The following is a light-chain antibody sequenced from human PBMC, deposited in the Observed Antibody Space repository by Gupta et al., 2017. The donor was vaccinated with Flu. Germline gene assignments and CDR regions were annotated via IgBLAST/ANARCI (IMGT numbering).Light chain of an antibody. CDR3: RQRYSTPST. Sequence: DIQMTQSPSSLSASVGDRVTITCRASQSISSYLNWYQQKPGKAPKLLIYAASSLQSGVPSRLSGSGSGRDFTLTISRLQPEDFATYYCRQRYSTPSTFGPGTKVDIK. J-gene: IGKJ3*01. CDR1: QSISSY. V-gene: IGKV1-39*01. CDR2: AAS.